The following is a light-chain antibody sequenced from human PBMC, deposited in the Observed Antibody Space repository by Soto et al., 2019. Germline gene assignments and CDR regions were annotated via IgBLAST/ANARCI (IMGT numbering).Light chain of an antibody. CDR1: QSVSSSH. J-gene: IGKJ4*01. CDR2: SAS. Sequence: DIVLTQSPGTLSLSPGESVTLSCRASQSVSSSHLAWYQQKPGQAPRLFIYSASRRATGIPDRFSGSGSGTDFTLTISRLQPEDFAVYSCQHYGNSLTFGGGTKVEIK. CDR3: QHYGNSLT. V-gene: IGKV3-20*01.